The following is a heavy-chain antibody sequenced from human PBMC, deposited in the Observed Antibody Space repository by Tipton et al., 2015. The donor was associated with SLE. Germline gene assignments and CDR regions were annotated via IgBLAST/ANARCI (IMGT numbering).Heavy chain of an antibody. CDR3: ARDPSGSAGVGFDP. D-gene: IGHD1-26*01. J-gene: IGHJ5*02. V-gene: IGHV3-23*03. CDR2: IYSGGST. Sequence: SLRLSCAASGFTFSNYAMSWVRQAPGKGLEWVSVIYSGGSTYYADSVKGRFTISRDNAKNSLYLQMNSLRAEDTAVYYCARDPSGSAGVGFDPWGQGTLVTVSS. CDR1: GFTFSNYA.